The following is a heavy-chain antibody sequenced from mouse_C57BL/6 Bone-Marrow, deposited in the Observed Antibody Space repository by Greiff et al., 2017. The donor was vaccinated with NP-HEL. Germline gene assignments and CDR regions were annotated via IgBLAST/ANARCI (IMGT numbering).Heavy chain of an antibody. V-gene: IGHV1-50*01. J-gene: IGHJ3*01. D-gene: IGHD2-2*01. CDR1: GYTFTSYW. Sequence: VQLQESGAELVKPGASVKLSCKASGYTFTSYWMQWVKQRPGQGLEWIGEIDPSDSYTNYNQKFKGKATLTVDTSSSTAYMQLSSLTSEDSAVYYCARGGLWLRRFAYWGQGTLVTVSA. CDR3: ARGGLWLRRFAY. CDR2: IDPSDSYT.